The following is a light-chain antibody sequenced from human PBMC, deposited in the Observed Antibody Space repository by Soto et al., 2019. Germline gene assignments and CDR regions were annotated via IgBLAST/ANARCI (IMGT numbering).Light chain of an antibody. CDR1: QTIRYS. CDR3: HQTAGALTWT. J-gene: IGKJ1*01. CDR2: DTS. Sequence: DLQMTQSPSSLSASVGDRVTITCRASQTIRYSLNWYQQKPGKAPKVLIYDTSTLQSGVPPRFSGRGSGTDFALTISSLQPEDFATYYCHQTAGALTWTFGQGTRVEAK. V-gene: IGKV1-39*01.